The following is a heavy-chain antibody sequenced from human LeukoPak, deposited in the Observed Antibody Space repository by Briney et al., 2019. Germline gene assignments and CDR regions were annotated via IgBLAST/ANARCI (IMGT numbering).Heavy chain of an antibody. CDR3: AKDPYSGSYFDY. CDR2: ISGSGGST. CDR1: GFTFSSYA. V-gene: IGHV3-23*01. J-gene: IGHJ4*02. D-gene: IGHD1-26*01. Sequence: GGSLRLSCAASGFTFSSYAMSWVRQAPGKGLEWVSAISGSGGSTYYADSVKGRFTISRDNSKNTLYLQMNSLRAEDTAVCYCAKDPYSGSYFDYWGQGTLVTVSS.